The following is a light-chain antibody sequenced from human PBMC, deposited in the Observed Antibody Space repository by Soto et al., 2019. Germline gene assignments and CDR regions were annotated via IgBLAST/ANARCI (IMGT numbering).Light chain of an antibody. Sequence: QSVLTQPPSVSAAPGQKVTISCSGSSSNIWGNSVSWYQQLPGTAPKLLIYDDNMRPSGIPDRFSGSKSGTSATLGITGFQTGDEADYYCGSWDSSLSAYVFGTGTKVTVL. V-gene: IGLV1-51*01. CDR1: SSNIWGNS. CDR2: DDN. J-gene: IGLJ1*01. CDR3: GSWDSSLSAYV.